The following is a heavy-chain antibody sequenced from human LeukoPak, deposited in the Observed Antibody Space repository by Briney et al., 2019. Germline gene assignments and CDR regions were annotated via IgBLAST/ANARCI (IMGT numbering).Heavy chain of an antibody. CDR1: GFMFSSYW. Sequence: PGGSLRLSCAASGFMFSSYWMTWVRQAPGKGLEWAANINQDGSERYHVDSVKGRFTISRDNAKNSLYLQMNSLRAEDTAVYYCARVCCTNGVCHLDYWGQGTLVTVSS. D-gene: IGHD2-8*01. CDR2: INQDGSER. CDR3: ARVCCTNGVCHLDY. J-gene: IGHJ4*02. V-gene: IGHV3-7*01.